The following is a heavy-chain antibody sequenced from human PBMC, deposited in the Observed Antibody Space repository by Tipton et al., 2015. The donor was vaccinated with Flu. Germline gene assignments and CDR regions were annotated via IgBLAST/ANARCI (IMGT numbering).Heavy chain of an antibody. J-gene: IGHJ4*02. CDR3: ARVSHNWCFDY. D-gene: IGHD1-20*01. Sequence: TLSLTCTVSGGSISSGDYYWSWIRQPPGKGLEWIGYIYYSGSTYYNPSLKSRATISVDTSKNQFSLKLSSVTAADTAVYYCARVSHNWCFDYWGQGTLVTVSS. V-gene: IGHV4-30-4*01. CDR1: GGSISSGDYY. CDR2: IYYSGST.